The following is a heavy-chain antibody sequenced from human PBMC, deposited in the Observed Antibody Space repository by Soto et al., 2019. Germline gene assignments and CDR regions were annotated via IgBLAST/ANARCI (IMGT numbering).Heavy chain of an antibody. CDR2: ISGSGGST. CDR3: AKHPIVVVPAAKGPFDY. CDR1: GFTFSSYA. J-gene: IGHJ4*02. D-gene: IGHD2-2*01. Sequence: GGSLRLSCAASGFTFSSYAMSWVRQAPGKGLEWVSAISGSGGSTYYADSVKGRFTISRDNSKNTLYLQMNSLRAEDTAVYYCAKHPIVVVPAAKGPFDYWGQGTLVTVSS. V-gene: IGHV3-23*01.